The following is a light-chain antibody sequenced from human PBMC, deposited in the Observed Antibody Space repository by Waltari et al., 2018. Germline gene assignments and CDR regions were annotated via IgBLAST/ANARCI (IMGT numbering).Light chain of an antibody. CDR1: SSYLGGSNY. J-gene: IGLJ1*01. CDR3: SSYTSSNTLG. CDR2: AVT. V-gene: IGLV2-14*03. Sequence: QSALTQPASVSGSPGQSITLPCTGTSSYLGGSNYVSWYQQHPGKAPKLMIYAVTNRPSGVSNRFSGSKSGNTASLTISGLQAEDEADYYCSSYTSSNTLGFGTGTKVTVL.